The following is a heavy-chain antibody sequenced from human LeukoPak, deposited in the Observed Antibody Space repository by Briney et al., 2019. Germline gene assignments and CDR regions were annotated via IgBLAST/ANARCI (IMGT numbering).Heavy chain of an antibody. D-gene: IGHD6-19*01. CDR2: IYFSGIT. V-gene: IGHV4-59*08. J-gene: IGHJ4*02. CDR3: ARAGYSSGWSRGERRAFDY. Sequence: SETLSLTRTVCGGSHSRYYWRWMRQPRARGLAGMGYIYFSGITTYNRSYKSRAAIAEGPSNNQFALKLSSVALADTAVYYGARAGYSSGWSRGERRAFDYWGRGTLVTVSS. CDR1: GGSHSRYY.